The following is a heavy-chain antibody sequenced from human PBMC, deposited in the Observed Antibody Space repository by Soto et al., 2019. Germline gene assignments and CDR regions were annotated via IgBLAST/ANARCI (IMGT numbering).Heavy chain of an antibody. Sequence: GGSLRLSCAASGFTFRTYAIHWVRQAPGKEPEWVSLISSDGTSQYYADSVKGRFTISRDNSKNTVYLQMSSLRDEDTAVYYCASELVVSAATDYWGQGTLVTVSS. CDR3: ASELVVSAATDY. CDR1: GFTFRTYA. D-gene: IGHD2-15*01. CDR2: ISSDGTSQ. J-gene: IGHJ4*02. V-gene: IGHV3-30-3*01.